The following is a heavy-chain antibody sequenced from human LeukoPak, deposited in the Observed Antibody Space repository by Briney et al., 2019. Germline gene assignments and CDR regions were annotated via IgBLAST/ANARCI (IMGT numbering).Heavy chain of an antibody. J-gene: IGHJ4*02. V-gene: IGHV3-9*01. CDR3: AKDLSNDSSGYYDY. D-gene: IGHD3-22*01. CDR2: ISWNSGSI. Sequence: PGRPLRLSCAASGFTFDDYAMHWVRQAPGKGLEWVSGISWNSGSIGYADSVKGRFTISRDNAKNSLYLQMNSLRAEDTALYYCAKDLSNDSSGYYDYWGQGTLVTVSS. CDR1: GFTFDDYA.